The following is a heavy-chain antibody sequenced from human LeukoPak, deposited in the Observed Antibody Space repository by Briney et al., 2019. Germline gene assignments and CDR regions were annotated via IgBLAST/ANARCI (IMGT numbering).Heavy chain of an antibody. Sequence: GASVKVSCKASGYTFTSYGISWVRQAPGQGLEWMGWISAYNGNTNYAQKLQGRVTMTTDTSTSTAYMELRSLRSDDTVVYYCARDGTGVPAAIDYYYYGMDVSGQGTTVTVSS. CDR1: GYTFTSYG. CDR2: ISAYNGNT. CDR3: ARDGTGVPAAIDYYYYGMDV. D-gene: IGHD2-2*01. J-gene: IGHJ6*02. V-gene: IGHV1-18*01.